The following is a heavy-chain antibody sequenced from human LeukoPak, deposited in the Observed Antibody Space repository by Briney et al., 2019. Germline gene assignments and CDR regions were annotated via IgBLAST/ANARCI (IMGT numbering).Heavy chain of an antibody. CDR2: INHSGST. D-gene: IGHD3-22*01. J-gene: IGHJ4*02. CDR1: GGSFSGYY. V-gene: IGHV4-34*01. CDR3: VRRIVVIGGYDY. Sequence: SETLSLTCAVYGGSFSGYYWSWIRQPPGKGLEWIGEINHSGSTNYNPSPKSRVTISVDTSKNQFSLKLSSVTAAGTAVYYCVRRIVVIGGYDYWGQGTLVTVSS.